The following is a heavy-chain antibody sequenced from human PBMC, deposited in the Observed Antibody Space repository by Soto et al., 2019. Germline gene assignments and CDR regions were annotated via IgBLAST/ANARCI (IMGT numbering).Heavy chain of an antibody. V-gene: IGHV4-4*02. D-gene: IGHD2-2*02. CDR2: IYHSGST. J-gene: IGHJ6*02. Sequence: TLSLTCAVSGGSISSSNWWSWVRQPPGKGLEWIGEIYHSGSTNYNPSLKSRVTISVDKSKNQFSLKLSSVTAADTAVYYCARCIVVVPAAIRRDYYYYGMDVWGQGTTVTVSS. CDR1: GGSISSSNW. CDR3: ARCIVVVPAAIRRDYYYYGMDV.